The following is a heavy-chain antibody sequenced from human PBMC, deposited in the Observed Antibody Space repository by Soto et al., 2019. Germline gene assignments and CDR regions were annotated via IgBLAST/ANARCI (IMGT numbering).Heavy chain of an antibody. V-gene: IGHV1-2*02. J-gene: IGHJ4*02. CDR2: INPNSGDT. D-gene: IGHD3-22*01. CDR1: GYIFTGYY. CDR3: ARGMYYLDNSGSLGH. Sequence: ASVKVSCNASGYIFTGYYMCWVRQAPGQGLEWMGWINPNSGDTYYAQKFQGRVTMTRHTSTSTAYMELSSLKSDDTAVYYCARGMYYLDNSGSLGHWGRGNLVTVSS.